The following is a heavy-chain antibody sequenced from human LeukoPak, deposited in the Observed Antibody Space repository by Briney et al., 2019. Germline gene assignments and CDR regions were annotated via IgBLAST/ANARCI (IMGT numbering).Heavy chain of an antibody. CDR3: AKELGEYFDWLLTSRANYYFDH. CDR1: GFTFSSYA. CDR2: ISGSGGST. J-gene: IGHJ4*02. V-gene: IGHV3-23*01. Sequence: GGSLRLSCAASGFTFSSYAMSWVRQAPGKGLEWVSAISGSGGSTYYADSVKGRFTISRDNSKNTLYLQMNSLRAEDTAVYYCAKELGEYFDWLLTSRANYYFDHWGRGTLVTVSS. D-gene: IGHD3-9*01.